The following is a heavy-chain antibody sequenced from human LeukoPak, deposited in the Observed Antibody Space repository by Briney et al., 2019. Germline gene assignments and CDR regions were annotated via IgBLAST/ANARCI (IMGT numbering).Heavy chain of an antibody. D-gene: IGHD2-8*01. CDR1: GGSFSGYY. CDR3: ARGSVLMVYAEFDY. CDR2: INHSGST. J-gene: IGHJ4*02. Sequence: KPSETLSLTCAVYGGSFSGYYWSWIRQPPGKGLEWLGEINHSGSTNYNPSLKSRVTISVDTSKNQFSLKLSSVTAADTAVYYCARGSVLMVYAEFDYWGQGTLVTVSS. V-gene: IGHV4-34*01.